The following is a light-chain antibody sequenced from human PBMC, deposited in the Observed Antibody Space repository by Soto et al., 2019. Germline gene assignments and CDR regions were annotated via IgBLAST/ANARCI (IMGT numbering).Light chain of an antibody. CDR3: HQYGGSPGT. CDR1: QSVSSNY. V-gene: IGKV3-20*01. J-gene: IGKJ1*01. Sequence: IVMTQPPGTLSLSPGQRATLSSRASQSVSSNYLAWYQQRPGQAPRLLIYDASSRATGVPDRFSGSGSGTDFTLTISRLEPEDFAVYYCHQYGGSPGTLGQGTKVDIK. CDR2: DAS.